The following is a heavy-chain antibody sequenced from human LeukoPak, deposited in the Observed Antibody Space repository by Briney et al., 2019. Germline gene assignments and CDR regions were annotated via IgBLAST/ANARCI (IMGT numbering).Heavy chain of an antibody. J-gene: IGHJ5*02. D-gene: IGHD3-22*01. CDR3: AISWWDDSSGYYSNWFDP. CDR1: GYTFTIYD. Sequence: ASVKVSCKASGYTFTIYDINWVRQAPGQGLEWMGWMDPNSGNTGYAQKFQGRVTMTRNTSISTAYMELSSLRSEDTAVYYCAISWWDDSSGYYSNWFDPWGQGTLVTVSS. CDR2: MDPNSGNT. V-gene: IGHV1-8*01.